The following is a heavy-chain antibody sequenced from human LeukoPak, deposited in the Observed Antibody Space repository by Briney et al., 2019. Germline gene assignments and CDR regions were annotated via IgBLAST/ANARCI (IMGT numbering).Heavy chain of an antibody. CDR2: IKQDGSEK. CDR3: ARSGGAYYDFWSGYPRVYFDY. CDR1: GFTFSSYA. Sequence: GGSLRLSCAASGFTFSSYAMSWVRQAPGKGLEWVANIKQDGSEKYYVDSVKGRFTISRDNAKNSLYLQMNSLRAEDTAVYYCARSGGAYYDFWSGYPRVYFDYWGQGTLVTVSS. J-gene: IGHJ4*02. V-gene: IGHV3-7*01. D-gene: IGHD3-3*01.